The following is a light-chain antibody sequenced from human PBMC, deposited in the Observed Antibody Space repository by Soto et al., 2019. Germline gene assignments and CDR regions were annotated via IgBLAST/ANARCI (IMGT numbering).Light chain of an antibody. CDR1: QDIKNY. Sequence: DIQLTQSPSTLSASVGDRVTITCQASQDIKNYLNWYQQKSGKAPKLLIYDASDLETGVPSRFSRSGSGTDFTFIINSLQPEDIATYYCQQYDNLPLTFGGGTKVDIK. J-gene: IGKJ4*01. CDR2: DAS. CDR3: QQYDNLPLT. V-gene: IGKV1-33*01.